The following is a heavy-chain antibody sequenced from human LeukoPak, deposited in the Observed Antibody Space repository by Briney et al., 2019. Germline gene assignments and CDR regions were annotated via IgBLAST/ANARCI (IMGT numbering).Heavy chain of an antibody. V-gene: IGHV3-53*01. CDR2: IYSGGST. Sequence: PGGSLRLSCAASGFTVSSNYMSWVRQAPGKGLEWVSVIYSGGSTYYADSVKGRFTISRDNSKNTLYLQMNSLRAEDTAVYYCARAGGIGGSRQGAFDIWGQGTMVTVSS. CDR3: ARAGGIGGSRQGAFDI. D-gene: IGHD1-26*01. CDR1: GFTVSSNY. J-gene: IGHJ3*02.